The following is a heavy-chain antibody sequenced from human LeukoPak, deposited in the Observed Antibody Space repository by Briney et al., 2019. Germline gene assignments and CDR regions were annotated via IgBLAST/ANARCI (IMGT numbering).Heavy chain of an antibody. D-gene: IGHD6-19*01. V-gene: IGHV3-21*01. Sequence: GGSLRLSCAASGFTFSSYSMNWVRQAPGKGLEWVSSISSGSSYIYYADSVKGRFTISRDNAKNSLYLQMNSLRAEDTAVYYCASEYSSGWAVPGYWGQGTLVTVSS. CDR3: ASEYSSGWAVPGY. CDR2: ISSGSSYI. J-gene: IGHJ4*02. CDR1: GFTFSSYS.